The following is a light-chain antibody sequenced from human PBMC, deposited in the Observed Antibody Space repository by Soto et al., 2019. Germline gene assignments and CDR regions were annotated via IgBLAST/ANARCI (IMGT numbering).Light chain of an antibody. V-gene: IGLV1-44*01. CDR3: STWDDSLNGVV. CDR2: TNN. Sequence: QSVLTQSPSASGTPGQRVTISCSGSISNIGSNTVNWYQQLPGTAPKLLIYTNNQRPSGVPDRFSGSKSGTSASLAIRGLQSEDEADYYCSTWDDSLNGVVFGGGTKLTVL. CDR1: ISNIGSNT. J-gene: IGLJ2*01.